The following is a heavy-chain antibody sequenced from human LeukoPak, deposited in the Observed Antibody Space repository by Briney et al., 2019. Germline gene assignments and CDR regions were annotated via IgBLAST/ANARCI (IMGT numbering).Heavy chain of an antibody. CDR3: IRERQVRLHLEY. J-gene: IGHJ4*02. CDR2: IRTDGHDT. CDR1: GFNLTNQW. Sequence: GGSLRLSCAASGFNLTNQWMHWVRQAPGKGLVWVSRIRTDGHDTSYADSVKGRFTISRDNANNTLYLQMSDLRPEVTAVYYCIRERQVRLHLEYWGQGTLATVSS. V-gene: IGHV3-74*01. D-gene: IGHD3-10*01.